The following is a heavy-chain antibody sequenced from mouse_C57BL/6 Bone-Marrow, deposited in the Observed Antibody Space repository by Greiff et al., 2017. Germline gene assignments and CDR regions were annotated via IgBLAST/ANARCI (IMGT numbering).Heavy chain of an antibody. CDR2: INHSSGYT. V-gene: IGHV1-4*01. CDR1: GYTFTSYT. Sequence: VQLQQSGAELARPGASVKMSCKASGYTFTSYTMHWVNQRPGPGLEWIGYINHSSGYTKYNQKFKDKATLTADKSSSTAYMQLCSLPSEDSAVYYGARSPRFAYWGQGTLVTVSA. CDR3: ARSPRFAY. J-gene: IGHJ3*01.